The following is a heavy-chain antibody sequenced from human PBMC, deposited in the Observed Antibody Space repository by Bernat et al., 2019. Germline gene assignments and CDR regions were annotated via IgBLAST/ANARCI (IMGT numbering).Heavy chain of an antibody. D-gene: IGHD2-15*01. J-gene: IGHJ4*02. V-gene: IGHV3-53*04. CDR1: GFTVSSNY. Sequence: EVQLVESGGGLVQPGGSLRLSCAASGFTVSSNYMSWVRQAPGKGLEWVSVIYSGGSTYYADAGKGRFTISRHNSKNTLYLQMNSLRAEDTAVYYCARLGSYCSGGSCYPYYFDYWGQGTLVTVSS. CDR2: IYSGGST. CDR3: ARLGSYCSGGSCYPYYFDY.